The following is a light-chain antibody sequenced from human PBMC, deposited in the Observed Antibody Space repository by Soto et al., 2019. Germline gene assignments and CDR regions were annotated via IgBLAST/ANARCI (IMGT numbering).Light chain of an antibody. J-gene: IGKJ4*01. V-gene: IGKV3-11*01. CDR1: QSVSSY. Sequence: IVLTQSPGTLSSSPGERATLSCRASQSVSSYLAWYQQKPGQAPRLLIYDASNRATGIPARFSGSGSGTDFTLTISSLEPEDFAVYYCQQRSNWPTFGGGTKVDIK. CDR3: QQRSNWPT. CDR2: DAS.